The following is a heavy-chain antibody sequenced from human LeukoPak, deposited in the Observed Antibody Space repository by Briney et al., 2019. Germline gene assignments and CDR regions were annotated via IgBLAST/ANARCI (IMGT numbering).Heavy chain of an antibody. V-gene: IGHV3-74*01. Sequence: LSCVASGSPFSRYWRHCVRHAAGKGLVFVSRINSDGRTNYAHSVKSRFTISIDTAKNKFSLQMTSVTADDTGVYYCARPPDEVVGDDPDYFEEWGQGTLVTVSS. D-gene: IGHD2-21*01. CDR3: ARPPDEVVGDDPDYFEE. J-gene: IGHJ1*01. CDR2: INSDGRT. CDR1: GSPFSRYW.